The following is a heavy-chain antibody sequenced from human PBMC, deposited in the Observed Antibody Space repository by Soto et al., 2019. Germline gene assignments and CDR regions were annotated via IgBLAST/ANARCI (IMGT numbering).Heavy chain of an antibody. Sequence: ASVKVSCKASGGTFSSYAISWVRQAPGQGLEWMGGIIPIFGTANYAQKFQGRVTMTRDTSTSTVYMELSSLRSEDTAVYYCARDGSGSYFNYYGMDVWGQGTTVTVSS. CDR3: ARDGSGSYFNYYGMDV. V-gene: IGHV1-69*05. CDR2: IIPIFGTA. CDR1: GGTFSSYA. D-gene: IGHD3-10*01. J-gene: IGHJ6*02.